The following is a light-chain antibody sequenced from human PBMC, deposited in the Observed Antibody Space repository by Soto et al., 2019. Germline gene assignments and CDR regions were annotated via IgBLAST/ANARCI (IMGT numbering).Light chain of an antibody. J-gene: IGKJ3*01. CDR2: AAS. Sequence: DIQMTQSPSSVSASVGDRVTITCRASQGIGSWLAWYQQKPGKAPKLLIYAASSLQSGVPSRFSGSGSGTDFTLTLSSLQPEDVATYYCQQANNFPRITFGPGTKVDIK. CDR3: QQANNFPRIT. CDR1: QGIGSW. V-gene: IGKV1-12*01.